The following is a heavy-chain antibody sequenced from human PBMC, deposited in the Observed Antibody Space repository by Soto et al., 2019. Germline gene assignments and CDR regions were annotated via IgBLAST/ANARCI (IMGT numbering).Heavy chain of an antibody. CDR1: GFTFSSYA. V-gene: IGHV3-23*01. J-gene: IGHJ4*02. CDR2: ISGSGGST. Sequence: GGSLRLSCAASGFTFSSYAMSWVRQAPGKGLEWVSAISGSGGSTYYADSVKGRFTISRDNSKNTLYLQMNSLRAEDTAVYYCAKEGEGTYYYDSSGYYYHHYFDYWGQGTLVTVSS. D-gene: IGHD3-22*01. CDR3: AKEGEGTYYYDSSGYYYHHYFDY.